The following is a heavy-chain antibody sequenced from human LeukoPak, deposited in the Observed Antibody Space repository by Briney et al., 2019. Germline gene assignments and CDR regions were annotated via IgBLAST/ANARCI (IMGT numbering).Heavy chain of an antibody. CDR3: AKADPMGEDY. V-gene: IGHV3-23*01. Sequence: GGSLRLSCAASGFTFSSSAMFWVRQAPGKGLEWVSSISGSGGHTPYADSVKGRFTISRDNSKNTLYLQMNSLRAEDTAVYYCAKADPMGEDYWGQGTLVTVSS. CDR1: GFTFSSSA. CDR2: ISGSGGHT. D-gene: IGHD3-16*01. J-gene: IGHJ4*02.